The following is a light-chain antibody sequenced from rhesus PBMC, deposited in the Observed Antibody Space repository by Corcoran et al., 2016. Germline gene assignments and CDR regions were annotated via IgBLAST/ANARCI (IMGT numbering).Light chain of an antibody. CDR2: DAS. V-gene: IGKV3-24*04. J-gene: IGKJ1*01. CDR3: QQYNNRLT. CDR1: QRAGSK. Sequence: ETVVTQSPATLSLSPGERVTLSCRARQRAGSKLAWYQQKPGQATKVLIYDASSRATGIPDRFSGSGSGTEFTLTISSMEPENVGLYYCQQYNNRLTFGLGTKVEIK.